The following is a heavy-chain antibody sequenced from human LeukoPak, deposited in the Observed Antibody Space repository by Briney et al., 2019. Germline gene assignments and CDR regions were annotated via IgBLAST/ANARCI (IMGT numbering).Heavy chain of an antibody. D-gene: IGHD3/OR15-3a*01. Sequence: GGSLRLSCSASGFXFSSYAMHWVRQAPGKGLEYVSTISSFGGSTDYADSVKGRFTISRDNSKNMLYLQMNSLRAEDMAVYYCVKFGLGDYWGQGTLVTVSS. CDR1: GFXFSSYA. CDR2: ISSFGGST. J-gene: IGHJ4*02. V-gene: IGHV3-64D*09. CDR3: VKFGLGDY.